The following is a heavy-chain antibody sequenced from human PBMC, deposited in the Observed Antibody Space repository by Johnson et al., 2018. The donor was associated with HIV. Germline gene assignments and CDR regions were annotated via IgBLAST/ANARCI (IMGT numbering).Heavy chain of an antibody. V-gene: IGHV3-11*04. Sequence: QMLLVESGGGLVKPGGSLRLSCAASGFTFSDYYMSWIRQAPGKGLEWVSYISSSGSTIYYADSVKGRFTISRDNAKNSLYLQMNSLRAEDTAVYYCARALEVGATTANEVFDIWGQGTMVTVSS. D-gene: IGHD1-26*01. J-gene: IGHJ3*02. CDR1: GFTFSDYY. CDR2: ISSSGSTI. CDR3: ARALEVGATTANEVFDI.